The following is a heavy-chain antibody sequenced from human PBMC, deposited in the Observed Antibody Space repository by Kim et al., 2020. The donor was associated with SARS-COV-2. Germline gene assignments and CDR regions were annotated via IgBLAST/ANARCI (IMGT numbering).Heavy chain of an antibody. CDR3: ARDPDLSYIGVGLGSFDY. D-gene: IGHD2-21*01. CDR1: GFTFSSYG. J-gene: IGHJ4*02. V-gene: IGHV3-33*01. Sequence: GGSLRLSCAASGFTFSSYGMHWVRQAPGKGLEWVAVIWYDGSNKYYADSVKGRFTISRDNSKNTLYLQMNSLRAEDTAVYYCARDPDLSYIGVGLGSFDYWGQGTLVTVSS. CDR2: IWYDGSNK.